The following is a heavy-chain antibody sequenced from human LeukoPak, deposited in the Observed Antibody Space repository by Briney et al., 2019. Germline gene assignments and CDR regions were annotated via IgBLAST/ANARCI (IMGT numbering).Heavy chain of an antibody. CDR1: GGSISSYY. V-gene: IGHV4-4*07. D-gene: IGHD3-3*01. CDR2: IYTSGST. Sequence: PSETLSLTCTVSGGSISSYYWSWIRQPAGKGLEWIGRIYTSGSTNYNPSLKSRVTMSVDTSKNRFSLKLSSVTAADTAVYYCARVSGLNYDFWSGYAAYFDYWGQGTLVTVSS. J-gene: IGHJ4*02. CDR3: ARVSGLNYDFWSGYAAYFDY.